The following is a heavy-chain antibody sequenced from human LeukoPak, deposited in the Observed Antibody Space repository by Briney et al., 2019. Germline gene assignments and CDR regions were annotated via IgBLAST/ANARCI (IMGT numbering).Heavy chain of an antibody. CDR1: GFTVSSNY. Sequence: PGGSLRLSCAASGFTVSSNYMNWVRQAPGKGLEWVASINPDGNKKYSADSVKGRFTISRDNAENSLYLQMNSLRVEDTAFYYCARDLAYSRLDYWGQGMLVTVSS. CDR2: INPDGNKK. D-gene: IGHD5-18*01. V-gene: IGHV3-7*01. J-gene: IGHJ4*02. CDR3: ARDLAYSRLDY.